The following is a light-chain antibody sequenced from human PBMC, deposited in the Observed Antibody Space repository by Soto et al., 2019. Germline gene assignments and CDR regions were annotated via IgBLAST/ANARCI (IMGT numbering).Light chain of an antibody. CDR1: QSIRSPF. CDR3: GSDEWT. CDR2: GAS. Sequence: EIVLTQSPATLSLSPGERATLSCRASQSIRSPFLAWYQQKPGQAPRLFIHGASSRATGIPDRFSGSGSGTDCTLTLSRLEPADFAVYYCGSDEWTFGQGTKVE. V-gene: IGKV3-20*01. J-gene: IGKJ1*01.